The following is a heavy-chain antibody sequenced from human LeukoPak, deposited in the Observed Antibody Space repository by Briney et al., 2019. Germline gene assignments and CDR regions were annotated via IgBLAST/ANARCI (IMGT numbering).Heavy chain of an antibody. CDR3: AKDLPSNIVGASYYFDY. D-gene: IGHD1-26*01. Sequence: GGSLRLSCAASGFTFSSYAMSWVRQAPGKGLEWVSGISGSDGSTHYADPVKGRFTISRDNSKNTLYLQMNSLGGEDTAEYYCAKDLPSNIVGASYYFDYWGQGILVTVSS. CDR2: ISGSDGST. J-gene: IGHJ4*02. CDR1: GFTFSSYA. V-gene: IGHV3-23*01.